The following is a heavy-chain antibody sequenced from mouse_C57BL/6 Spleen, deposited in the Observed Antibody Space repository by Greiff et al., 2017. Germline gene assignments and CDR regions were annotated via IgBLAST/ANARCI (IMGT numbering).Heavy chain of an antibody. CDR3: AKCYSNYVYAMDY. Sequence: VQVVESGAELARPGASVKLSCKASGYTFTSYGISWVKQRTGQGLEWIGEIYPRSGNTYYNEKFKGKATLTADKSSSTAYMELRSLTSEDSAVFFCAKCYSNYVYAMDYWGQGTSVTVSS. J-gene: IGHJ4*01. D-gene: IGHD2-5*01. V-gene: IGHV1-81*01. CDR1: GYTFTSYG. CDR2: IYPRSGNT.